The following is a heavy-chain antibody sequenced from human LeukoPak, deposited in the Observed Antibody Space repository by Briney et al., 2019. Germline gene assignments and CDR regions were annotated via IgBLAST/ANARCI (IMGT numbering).Heavy chain of an antibody. J-gene: IGHJ4*02. V-gene: IGHV4-59*01. Sequence: SETLSLTCTVAGGSISTDYWSWIRQPPGKGLEWIGYIYYSGSTNYNPSLKSRVTISVDTSKNQFSLKLSSVTAADTAVYYCAREGGGGIDYWGQGILVTVSS. CDR3: AREGGGGIDY. CDR2: IYYSGST. D-gene: IGHD3-16*01. CDR1: GGSISTDY.